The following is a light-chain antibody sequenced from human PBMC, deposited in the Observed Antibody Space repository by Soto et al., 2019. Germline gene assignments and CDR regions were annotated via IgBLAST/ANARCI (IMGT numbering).Light chain of an antibody. CDR3: QHYNELPLT. Sequence: EIVLTQSPATLSLSPGERATLTCRASQSVTSYLAWYQQKPGQGPRLLIFGASTRAIGIPARFSGSGSGTDFTLTISSLQSEDFAVYYCQHYNELPLTFGGGTRWIS. J-gene: IGKJ4*01. CDR2: GAS. V-gene: IGKV3-15*01. CDR1: QSVTSY.